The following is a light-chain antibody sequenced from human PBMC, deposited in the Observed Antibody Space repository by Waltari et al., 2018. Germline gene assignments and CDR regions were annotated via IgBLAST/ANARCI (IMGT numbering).Light chain of an antibody. V-gene: IGKV1-27*01. CDR1: QGISNY. Sequence: DIQMTQSPSSLSASVGDRVTIPCRASQGISNYLAWYQQKPGKVPKLLIYAASTLQSGLPSRFSGSGSGTDFTLTISSLQPEDVATYYCQTYNSVLALTFGGGTKVEIK. J-gene: IGKJ4*01. CDR2: AAS. CDR3: QTYNSVLALT.